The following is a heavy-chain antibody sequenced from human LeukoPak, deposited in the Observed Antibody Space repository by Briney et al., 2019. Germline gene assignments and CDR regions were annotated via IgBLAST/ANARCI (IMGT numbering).Heavy chain of an antibody. D-gene: IGHD6-13*01. V-gene: IGHV4-31*03. J-gene: IGHJ4*02. CDR3: AFGGIAGQFHY. Sequence: SQTLSLTCTVSGGSISSGGYYWNWIRQHPGKGLEWIGYIYYSGSTYYNPSLKSRVAISVDTSKNQFSLKLSSVTAADTAVYYCAFGGIAGQFHYWGQGTLVTVSS. CDR1: GGSISSGGYY. CDR2: IYYSGST.